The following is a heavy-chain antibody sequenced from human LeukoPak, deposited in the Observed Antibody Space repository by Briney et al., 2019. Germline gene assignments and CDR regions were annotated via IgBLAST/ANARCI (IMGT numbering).Heavy chain of an antibody. J-gene: IGHJ5*02. CDR1: GGSISSGSYY. CDR2: IYTSGST. D-gene: IGHD3-10*01. CDR3: ARRTWFGELDFDP. Sequence: SQTLSLTCTVSGGSISSGSYYWSWIRQPAGKGLEWIGRIYTSGSTNYNPSLKSRVTISVDTSKNQFSLKLSSVTAADTAVYYCARRTWFGELDFDPWGQGTLVTVSS. V-gene: IGHV4-61*02.